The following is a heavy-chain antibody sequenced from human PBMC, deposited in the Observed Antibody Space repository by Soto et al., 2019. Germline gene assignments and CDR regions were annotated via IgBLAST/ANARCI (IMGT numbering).Heavy chain of an antibody. CDR2: ISGDGTTQ. CDR1: GFKFGDHY. CDR3: DGDPFYYASGF. V-gene: IGHV3-11*01. D-gene: IGHD3-10*01. J-gene: IGHJ4*02. Sequence: GGSLRLSCAASGFKFGDHYMTWIRQAPGKGLEWVSKISGDGTTQYYADSVKGRFTVSRDNAKNSLHLQMNSLRAEDTALYYCDGDPFYYASGFWGQGTLVTVYS.